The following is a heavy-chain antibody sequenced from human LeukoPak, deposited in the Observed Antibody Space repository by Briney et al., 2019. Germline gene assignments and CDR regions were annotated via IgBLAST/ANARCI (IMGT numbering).Heavy chain of an antibody. J-gene: IGHJ4*02. CDR1: GFTFSSYA. D-gene: IGHD5-24*01. Sequence: PGGSLRLSCVASGFTFSSYAVTWVRQAPGKGLEWVSAISASGGSTYYADSVKGHFTISRDNSKNTLYLQMNSLRVEDTAVYYCSKSLGRWGYNSFDYWGQGTLVTVSS. V-gene: IGHV3-23*01. CDR2: ISASGGST. CDR3: SKSLGRWGYNSFDY.